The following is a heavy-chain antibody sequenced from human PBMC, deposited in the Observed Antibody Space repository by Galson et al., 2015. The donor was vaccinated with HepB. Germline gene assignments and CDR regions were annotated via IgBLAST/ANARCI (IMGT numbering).Heavy chain of an antibody. Sequence: SGKVSCKVSGYSLTDLSIHWVRQVPGEGLGWVGGFDSGNGEMIYAQKFQGRVTMAEDTSTDTAYLTLTSLRSEDTALYYCATRYSRTYSQPLDNWGQGTQVIVSS. CDR3: ATRYSRTYSQPLDN. J-gene: IGHJ4*02. V-gene: IGHV1-24*01. CDR1: GYSLTDLS. D-gene: IGHD1-26*01. CDR2: FDSGNGEM.